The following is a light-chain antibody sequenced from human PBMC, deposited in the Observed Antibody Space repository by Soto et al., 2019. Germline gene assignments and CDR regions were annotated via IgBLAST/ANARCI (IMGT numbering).Light chain of an antibody. V-gene: IGLV2-18*02. CDR2: DVN. CDR1: SSDLGSYNH. Sequence: QSALTQPLSVSGSPGQSVTISCSGTSSDLGSYNHVSWYQQPPGTAPKLMIYDVNKRPSGVPYRFSGSKSGNTASLTISGLQAEDEADYYCCSYAGGVVFGGGTQLTV. CDR3: CSYAGGVV. J-gene: IGLJ2*01.